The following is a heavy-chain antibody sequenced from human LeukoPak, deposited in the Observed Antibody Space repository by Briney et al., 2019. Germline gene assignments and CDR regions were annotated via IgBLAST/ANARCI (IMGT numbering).Heavy chain of an antibody. V-gene: IGHV4-59*08. CDR2: IYYSGST. Sequence: SETLSLTCTVSGGSISSYYWSWIRQPPGKGLEWIGYIYYSGSTNYNPSLKSRVTISVDTSKNQFSLKLSSVTAADTAVYYCARSVTAIPGVYFDYWGQGTLVTVSS. CDR1: GGSISSYY. D-gene: IGHD2-21*02. CDR3: ARSVTAIPGVYFDY. J-gene: IGHJ4*02.